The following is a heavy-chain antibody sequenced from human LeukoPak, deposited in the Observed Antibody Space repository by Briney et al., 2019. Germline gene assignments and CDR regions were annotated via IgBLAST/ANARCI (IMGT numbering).Heavy chain of an antibody. V-gene: IGHV4-59*08. D-gene: IGHD3-22*01. CDR2: IYYNGST. CDR3: ARALYDSSGYYYMDYFDS. CDR1: GGSISSYY. J-gene: IGHJ4*02. Sequence: SETLSLTCTVSGGSISSYYWNWIRQPPGKGLEWIGYIYYNGSTNYNPSLKSRVTISVDTSKNQFSLKLSSVTAADTAVYYCARALYDSSGYYYMDYFDSWGQGTLVTVSS.